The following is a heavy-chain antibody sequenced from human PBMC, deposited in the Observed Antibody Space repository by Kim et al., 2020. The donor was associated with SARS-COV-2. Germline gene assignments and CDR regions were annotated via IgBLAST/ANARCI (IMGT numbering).Heavy chain of an antibody. V-gene: IGHV1-69*01. Sequence: AQKYQGRVTITEDESTSTAYMELSSLRSEDTAVYYCARPRRTGEFYAFDIWGQGTMVTVSS. D-gene: IGHD3-16*01. CDR3: ARPRRTGEFYAFDI. J-gene: IGHJ3*02.